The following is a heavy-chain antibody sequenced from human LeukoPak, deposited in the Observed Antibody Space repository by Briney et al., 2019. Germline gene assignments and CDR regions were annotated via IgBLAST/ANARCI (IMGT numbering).Heavy chain of an antibody. D-gene: IGHD1-26*01. CDR1: GFTFSSYW. J-gene: IGHJ4*02. CDR3: ARDDSGSSGY. CDR2: ISGDGSST. V-gene: IGHV3-74*01. Sequence: GGSLRLSCAASGFTFSSYWMYWVRQAPGKGLVWVSRISGDGSSTHYADSVKGRFTISRDNAKNTLSLQMSSLRAEDTAVYYCARDDSGSSGYWGQGTLVAVSS.